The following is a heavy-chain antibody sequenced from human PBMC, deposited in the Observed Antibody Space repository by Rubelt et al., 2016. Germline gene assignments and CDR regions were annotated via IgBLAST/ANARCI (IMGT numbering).Heavy chain of an antibody. Sequence: QLQLQESGPGLVKPSETLSLTCSVSGDSIIRSSHYWVWIRQPPDKQLEWIGNIYYSGATYYNPSLKSRVTISVDRSKNQFSLKLTAVTAADTAVYYCALGDHSGTPIDYWGQGTVVTVSS. CDR2: IYYSGAT. D-gene: IGHD1-1*01. V-gene: IGHV4-39*07. CDR3: ALGDHSGTPIDY. J-gene: IGHJ4*02. CDR1: GDSIIRSSHY.